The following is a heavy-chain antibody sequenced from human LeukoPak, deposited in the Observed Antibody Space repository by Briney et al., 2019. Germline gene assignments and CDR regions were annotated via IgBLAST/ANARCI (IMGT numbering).Heavy chain of an antibody. CDR2: IDPTSGGT. Sequence: ASVKVSCKTSGYTFTRYYMHWVRQARGQGLEWMGWIDPTSGGTKSPQKFQGRVTMTRDTSINTAYMELSRLRSDDTAVYYCARDESAAAATFDYWGQGTLVTVSS. CDR1: GYTFTRYY. V-gene: IGHV1-2*02. D-gene: IGHD6-13*01. CDR3: ARDESAAAATFDY. J-gene: IGHJ4*02.